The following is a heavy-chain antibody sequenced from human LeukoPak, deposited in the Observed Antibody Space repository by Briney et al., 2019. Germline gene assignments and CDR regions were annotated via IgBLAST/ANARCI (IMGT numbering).Heavy chain of an antibody. CDR1: GFTFSSYS. CDR3: AKEYSSGWHKWFLRYYYFDY. J-gene: IGHJ4*02. V-gene: IGHV3-48*01. Sequence: PGGSLRLSCAASGFTFSSYSMDWVRQAPGKGLEWVSYISSSSSTIYYADSVKGRFTISRDNAKNSLYLQMNSLRAEDTAVYYCAKEYSSGWHKWFLRYYYFDYWGQGTLVTVSS. D-gene: IGHD6-19*01. CDR2: ISSSSSTI.